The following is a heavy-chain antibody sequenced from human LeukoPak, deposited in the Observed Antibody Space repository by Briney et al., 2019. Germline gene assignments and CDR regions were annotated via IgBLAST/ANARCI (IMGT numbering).Heavy chain of an antibody. Sequence: GGSLRLSCAASGFTFSSYAMTWVRQAPGKGLEWVAVIRYDGSKKYYGQSVKGRFTISRDNSKNTLDLQMDSLRAEDTAVYYCARLADDYGSGSYYNDHWGQGALVIVSS. CDR2: IRYDGSKK. CDR3: ARLADDYGSGSYYNDH. V-gene: IGHV3-33*08. D-gene: IGHD3-10*01. CDR1: GFTFSSYA. J-gene: IGHJ4*02.